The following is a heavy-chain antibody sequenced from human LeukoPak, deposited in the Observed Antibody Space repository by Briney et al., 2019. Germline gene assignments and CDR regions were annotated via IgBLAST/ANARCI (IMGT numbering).Heavy chain of an antibody. CDR3: ARVSKVWLRPQIYYYYYYMDV. CDR1: GFTFSSYW. J-gene: IGHJ6*03. V-gene: IGHV3-7*01. CDR2: IKQDGSEK. Sequence: GGSLRLSCAASGFTFSSYWMSWVRQAPGKGLEWVANIKQDGSEKYYVDSVKGRFTISRDNAKNSLYLQMNSLRAEDTAVYYCARVSKVWLRPQIYYYYYYMDVWGKGTTVTISS. D-gene: IGHD5-12*01.